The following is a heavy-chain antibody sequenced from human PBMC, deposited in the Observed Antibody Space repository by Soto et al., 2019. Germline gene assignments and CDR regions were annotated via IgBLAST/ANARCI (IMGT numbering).Heavy chain of an antibody. J-gene: IGHJ4*02. D-gene: IGHD3-10*01. V-gene: IGHV1-24*01. CDR3: ATGPLWFGDRKFDY. CDR1: GYTLTELS. CDR2: FDPEDGET. Sequence: ASVKVSCKVSGYTLTELSMHWVRQAPGKGLEWMGGFDPEDGETIYAQKFQGRVTMTEDTSTDTAYMELSSLRSEDTAVYYCATGPLWFGDRKFDYWGQGTLVTVSS.